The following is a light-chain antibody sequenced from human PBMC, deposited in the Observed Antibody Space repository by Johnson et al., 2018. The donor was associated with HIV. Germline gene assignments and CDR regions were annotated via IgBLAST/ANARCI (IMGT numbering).Light chain of an antibody. CDR2: DNN. CDR1: SSNIGNNY. CDR3: GTWDSSLSAHV. J-gene: IGLJ1*01. V-gene: IGLV1-51*01. Sequence: SVLTRPPSVSAAPGQKVTISCSGSSSNIGNNYVSWYQQLPGTAPKLLIYDNNKRPSGIPDRFSGSKSGTSATLGITGLQTGDEADYYCGTWDSSLSAHVFGTGTKVTVL.